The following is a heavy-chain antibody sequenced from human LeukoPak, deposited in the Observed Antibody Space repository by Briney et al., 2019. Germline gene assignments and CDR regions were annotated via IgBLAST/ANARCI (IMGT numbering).Heavy chain of an antibody. D-gene: IGHD3-22*01. CDR1: GFTFSSYW. Sequence: GGSLRLSCAASGFTFSSYWMSWVRQAPGKGLEWVANIKQDGSEKYYVDSVKGRFTISRDNAKNSLYLQVNSLRAEDTAVYYCARDNYDSSTPYYFDYWGQGTLVTVSS. J-gene: IGHJ4*02. V-gene: IGHV3-7*01. CDR3: ARDNYDSSTPYYFDY. CDR2: IKQDGSEK.